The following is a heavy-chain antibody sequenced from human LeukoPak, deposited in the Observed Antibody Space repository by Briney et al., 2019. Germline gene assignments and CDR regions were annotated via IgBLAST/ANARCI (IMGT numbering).Heavy chain of an antibody. CDR2: IRSSSSTI. J-gene: IGHJ6*02. Sequence: GGSLRLSCAASGFTFSSYSMNWVRQAPGKGLEWVSYIRSSSSTIYYADSVKGRFTISRDNAKNSLYLQMNSLRDEDTAVYYCATPHRHYDGSGSRYGERGYYYGMDVWGQGTTVTVSS. V-gene: IGHV3-48*02. D-gene: IGHD3-10*01. CDR3: ATPHRHYDGSGSRYGERGYYYGMDV. CDR1: GFTFSSYS.